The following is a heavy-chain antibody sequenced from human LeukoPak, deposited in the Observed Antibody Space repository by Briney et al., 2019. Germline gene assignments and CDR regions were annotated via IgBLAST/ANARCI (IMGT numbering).Heavy chain of an antibody. D-gene: IGHD4-17*01. CDR2: IIPIFGTA. Sequence: ASVKVSCKASGGTFSSYAISWVRQAHGQGLEWMGGIIPIFGTANYAQKFQGRVTITTDESTSTAYMELSSLRSEDTAVYYCARERLRHDYGDYPYFDYWGQGTLVTVSS. CDR1: GGTFSSYA. J-gene: IGHJ4*02. V-gene: IGHV1-69*05. CDR3: ARERLRHDYGDYPYFDY.